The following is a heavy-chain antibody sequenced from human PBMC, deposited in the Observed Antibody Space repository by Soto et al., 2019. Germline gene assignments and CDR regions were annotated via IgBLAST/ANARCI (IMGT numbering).Heavy chain of an antibody. CDR2: IYPGDSDT. CDR1: GYSFTSYW. CDR3: ATARYCSGGSCYYYAFDI. J-gene: IGHJ3*02. Sequence: GESLKISCKGSGYSFTSYWIGWVRQMPGKGLEWMGIIYPGDSDTRYSPSFQGQVTISADKSISTAYLQWSSLKASDTAMYYCATARYCSGGSCYYYAFDIWGQGTMVTVSS. D-gene: IGHD2-15*01. V-gene: IGHV5-51*01.